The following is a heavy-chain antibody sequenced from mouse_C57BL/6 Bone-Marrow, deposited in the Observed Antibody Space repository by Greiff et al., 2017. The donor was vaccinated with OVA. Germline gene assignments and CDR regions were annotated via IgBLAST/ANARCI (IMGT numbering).Heavy chain of an antibody. CDR1: GHSITSGYY. D-gene: IGHD1-1*02. CDR3: ARDGTFYAMDY. J-gene: IGHJ4*01. V-gene: IGHV3-6*01. CDR2: ISYDGSN. Sequence: DVKLQESGPGLVKPSQSLSLTCSVTGHSITSGYYWNWIRQFPGNKLEWMGYISYDGSNNYHPSLKNRISITRDTSKNQFFLKLNSVTTEDTATYYCARDGTFYAMDYWGQGTSVTVSS.